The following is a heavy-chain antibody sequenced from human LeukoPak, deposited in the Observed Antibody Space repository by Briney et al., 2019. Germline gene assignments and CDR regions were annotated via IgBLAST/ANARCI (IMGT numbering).Heavy chain of an antibody. D-gene: IGHD3-10*01. CDR1: GFIVSSKY. J-gene: IGHJ4*02. CDR2: IHSGGSA. CDR3: ARTSRGGAFDY. V-gene: IGHV3-66*02. Sequence: GGSLRLSCAPSGFIVSSKYMIWVRQAPGKGLEWVSVIHSGGSAYNADSVKGRFTISRDNSKNALYLQMNSLRPEDTAVYYCARTSRGGAFDYWGQGTLVTVSS.